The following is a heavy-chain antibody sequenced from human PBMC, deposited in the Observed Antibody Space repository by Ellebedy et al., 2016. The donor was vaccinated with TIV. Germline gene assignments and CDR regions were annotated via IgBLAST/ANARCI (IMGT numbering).Heavy chain of an antibody. CDR3: SRGIAAVTY. J-gene: IGHJ4*02. D-gene: IGHD6-13*01. V-gene: IGHV3-21*01. Sequence: SVKGRFTIPRDNAKNSRYLQLNSLRAEDTAVYYCSRGIAAVTYWGQGTLVTVSS.